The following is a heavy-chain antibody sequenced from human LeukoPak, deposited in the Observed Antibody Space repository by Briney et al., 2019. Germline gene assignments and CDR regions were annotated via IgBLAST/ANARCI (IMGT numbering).Heavy chain of an antibody. J-gene: IGHJ6*03. CDR1: GYTFTSYA. CDR3: ARVPVTGYYYYMDV. Sequence: VASVKVSCKASGYTFTSYAMNWVRQAPGQGLEWMGWINTNTGNPTYAQGFTGRFVFSLDTSVSTAYLQISSLKAEDTAVYYCARVPVTGYYYYMDVWGKGTTVTVSS. CDR2: INTNTGNP. V-gene: IGHV7-4-1*02. D-gene: IGHD3-10*01.